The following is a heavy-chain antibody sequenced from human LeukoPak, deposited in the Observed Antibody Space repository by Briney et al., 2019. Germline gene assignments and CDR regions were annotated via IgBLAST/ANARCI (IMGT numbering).Heavy chain of an antibody. D-gene: IGHD2/OR15-2a*01. CDR1: GFTFSSYA. J-gene: IGHJ3*01. Sequence: GRSLRLSCAASGFTFSSYAMHWVRQAPGKGLEWVAVISYDGSNKYYADSVKGRFTISRDNSKNTLYLQMNSLRAEDTAVYYCARDINLVKVVLDAFDLWGQGTMVIVSS. V-gene: IGHV3-30-3*01. CDR2: ISYDGSNK. CDR3: ARDINLVKVVLDAFDL.